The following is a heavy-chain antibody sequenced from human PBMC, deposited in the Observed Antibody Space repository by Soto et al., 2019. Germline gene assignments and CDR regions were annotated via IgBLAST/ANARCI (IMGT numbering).Heavy chain of an antibody. CDR2: ISYDGSNK. CDR3: ASPACSSTSCCGSLNYYYGMDV. J-gene: IGHJ6*02. V-gene: IGHV3-30-3*01. D-gene: IGHD2-2*01. CDR1: GFTFSSYA. Sequence: GGSLRLSCAASGFTFSSYAMHWVRQAPGKGLEWVAVISYDGSNKYYADSVKGRFTIPRVNSKNTLYLQMNSLRAEDTAVYYCASPACSSTSCCGSLNYYYGMDVWGQGTTVTVSS.